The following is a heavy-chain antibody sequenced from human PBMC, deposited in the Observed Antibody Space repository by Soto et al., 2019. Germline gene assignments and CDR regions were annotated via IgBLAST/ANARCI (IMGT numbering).Heavy chain of an antibody. CDR3: ARLDNGVDP. Sequence: PSETLSLTCTVSGGSISSYYWSWIRQPPGKGLEWIGYIYYSGSTNYNPSLKSRVTISVDTSKNQFSLKLSSVTAADTAVYYCARLDNGVDPWGQGTLVTVSS. V-gene: IGHV4-59*08. CDR1: GGSISSYY. CDR2: IYYSGST. J-gene: IGHJ5*02.